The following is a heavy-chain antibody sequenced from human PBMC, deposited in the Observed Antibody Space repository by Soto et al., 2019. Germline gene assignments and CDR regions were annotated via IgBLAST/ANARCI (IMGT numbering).Heavy chain of an antibody. J-gene: IGHJ3*01. D-gene: IGHD1-26*01. Sequence: PLETLSLTCTVSGGSISSHYWSWVRQSPGKGLEWIGYIYYSGSTNYNPSLKSRVTISVDTSKNQFSLKLSSVTAADTAVYYCARRRSTPTFFDVWGQGTMVTVSS. CDR1: GGSISSHY. V-gene: IGHV4-59*11. CDR2: IYYSGST. CDR3: ARRRSTPTFFDV.